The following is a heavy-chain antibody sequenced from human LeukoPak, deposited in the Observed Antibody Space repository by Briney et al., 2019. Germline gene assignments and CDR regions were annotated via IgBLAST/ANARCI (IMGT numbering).Heavy chain of an antibody. CDR2: MYSGGDT. Sequence: GSLRLSCAASGFTVSSNYMSWVRQAPGKGLEWVSVMYSGGDTYYADSVKGRFTISRDNSKNTLYLQMNNLRAEDTAVYYCARGNNYYDSSGYLDYWGQGTLVTVSS. V-gene: IGHV3-53*01. CDR1: GFTVSSNY. CDR3: ARGNNYYDSSGYLDY. J-gene: IGHJ4*02. D-gene: IGHD3-22*01.